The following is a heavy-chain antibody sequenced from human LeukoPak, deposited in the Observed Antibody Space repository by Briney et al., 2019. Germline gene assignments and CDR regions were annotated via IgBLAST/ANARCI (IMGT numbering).Heavy chain of an antibody. D-gene: IGHD6-19*01. CDR3: AKSSGGNY. Sequence: GGSLRLSCAASGFTFSSYGMHWVRQAPGMGLEWVSGINTNGGRTWYAESVRGRFTISRDNSKNTAYLQMNSLRAEDTAVYYCAKSSGGNYWGQGTLVTVSS. J-gene: IGHJ4*02. CDR1: GFTFSSYG. CDR2: INTNGGRT. V-gene: IGHV3-23*01.